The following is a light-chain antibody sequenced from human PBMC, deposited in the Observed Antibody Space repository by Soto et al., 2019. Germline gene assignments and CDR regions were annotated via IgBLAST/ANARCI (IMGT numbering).Light chain of an antibody. CDR1: SSDVGGYNF. Sequence: QSVLTQPASVSGSPGQSITISCTGTSSDVGGYNFVTWYQQYPGKAPKLVIHDVTRRPSGVSNRFSGSKSGTTASLTISGFQVEDEAVYYCSSYTTSPSYVFGTGPKVTVL. CDR3: SSYTTSPSYV. V-gene: IGLV2-14*01. CDR2: DVT. J-gene: IGLJ1*01.